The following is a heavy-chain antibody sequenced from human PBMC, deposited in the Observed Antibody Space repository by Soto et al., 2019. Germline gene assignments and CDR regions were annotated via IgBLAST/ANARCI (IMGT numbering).Heavy chain of an antibody. Sequence: QVQLQQWGAGLLKPSETLSLTCAVYGGSFSGYYWSWIRQPPGKGLEWIGEINHSGSTNYNPSLKRRVTISVDPTHNQFSPKLSSVTAAYTAVYYCASIVAAGTPWFDPWGQGTLVTVSS. D-gene: IGHD6-13*01. CDR2: INHSGST. CDR1: GGSFSGYY. CDR3: ASIVAAGTPWFDP. V-gene: IGHV4-34*01. J-gene: IGHJ5*02.